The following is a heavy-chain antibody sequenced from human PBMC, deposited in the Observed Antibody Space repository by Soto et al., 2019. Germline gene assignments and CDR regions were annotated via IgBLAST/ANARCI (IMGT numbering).Heavy chain of an antibody. Sequence: GGSLRLSCAASGFTFSSHWMSWVRQDPGKGLEWVANIKQDGSEKYYVDSVKGRFTISRDNAKNSLYLQMNSLRAEDTAVYYCARGPSGWYSFDYWGQGTLVTVSS. CDR3: ARGPSGWYSFDY. D-gene: IGHD6-19*01. CDR2: IKQDGSEK. V-gene: IGHV3-7*03. CDR1: GFTFSSHW. J-gene: IGHJ4*02.